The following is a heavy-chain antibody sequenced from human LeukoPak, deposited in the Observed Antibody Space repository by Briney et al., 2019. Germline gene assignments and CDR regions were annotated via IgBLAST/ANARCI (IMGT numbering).Heavy chain of an antibody. CDR3: ATEGYCSISSCFN. V-gene: IGHV3-48*04. D-gene: IGHD2-2*01. CDR1: RFTFSIYS. Sequence: PGGSLRLSCEASRFTFSIYSMNWFRQAPGKGLEWVAYINVGSSPTYYADSVKGRFTISRDDARDSLYLQMNSLRAEDTAVYYCATEGYCSISSCFNWGQGTLVTVSS. J-gene: IGHJ3*01. CDR2: INVGSSPT.